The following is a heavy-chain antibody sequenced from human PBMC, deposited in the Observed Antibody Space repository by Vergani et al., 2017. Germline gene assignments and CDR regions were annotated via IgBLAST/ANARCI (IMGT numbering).Heavy chain of an antibody. V-gene: IGHV3-30-3*01. CDR2: ISYDGSNK. Sequence: VQLLESGGGLVQPGGSLRLSCAASGFTFSSYAMSWVRQAPGKGLEWVAVISYDGSNKYYADSVKGRFTISRDNSKNTLYLQMNSLRAEDTAVYYCARDIDPSGYYFDYWGQGTLVTVSS. CDR3: ARDIDPSGYYFDY. D-gene: IGHD2-15*01. CDR1: GFTFSSYA. J-gene: IGHJ4*02.